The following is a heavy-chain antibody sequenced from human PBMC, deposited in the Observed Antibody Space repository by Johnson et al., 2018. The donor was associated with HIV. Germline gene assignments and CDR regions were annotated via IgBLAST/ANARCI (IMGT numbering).Heavy chain of an antibody. D-gene: IGHD1-26*01. CDR2: ISWNSGSI. J-gene: IGHJ3*02. CDR1: GFTFDDYA. Sequence: VQLVESGGGLVQPGRSLRLSCAASGFTFDDYAMHWVRQGPGKGLEWVSSISWNSGSIGYADSVKGRFTISRDNSKNTLYLQMNSLRTEDTAVYYCARGAMGAFDIWGQGTMVTVSS. CDR3: ARGAMGAFDI. V-gene: IGHV3-9*01.